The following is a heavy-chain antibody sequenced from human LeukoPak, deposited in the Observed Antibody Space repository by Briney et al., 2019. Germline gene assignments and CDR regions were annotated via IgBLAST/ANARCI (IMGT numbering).Heavy chain of an antibody. J-gene: IGHJ3*02. CDR1: GGSISSYY. CDR3: AREYSSSSGRRAFDI. D-gene: IGHD6-6*01. CDR2: IYYSGST. Sequence: SETLSLTCTVSGGSISSYYWSWIRQPPGKGLEWIGYIYYSGSTNYNPSLRSRVTISVDTSKNQFSLKLSSVSAADTAVYYCAREYSSSSGRRAFDIWGQGTMVTVSS. V-gene: IGHV4-59*08.